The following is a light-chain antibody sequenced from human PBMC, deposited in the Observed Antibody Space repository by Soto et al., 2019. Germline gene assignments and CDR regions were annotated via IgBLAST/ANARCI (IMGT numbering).Light chain of an antibody. V-gene: IGKV4-1*01. CDR1: QSVLYSSDNNNY. CDR2: WAS. CDR3: QEHYDIPWT. Sequence: DIAMTQSPDSLAASLGERATINCKSSQSVLYSSDNNNYLAWYQQKPGQPPKLLIYWASTRESGVPDRFSGSGSGTDFTLTISSLQAEDVAVYYCQEHYDIPWTFGQGTRVEI. J-gene: IGKJ1*01.